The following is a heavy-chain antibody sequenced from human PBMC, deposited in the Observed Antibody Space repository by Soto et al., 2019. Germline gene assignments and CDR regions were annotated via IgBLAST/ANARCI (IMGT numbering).Heavy chain of an antibody. D-gene: IGHD2-21*01. Sequence: QLQLQESGPGLVKPSETLSLTCTVSGDSISSSYYWGWVRQPPGKGLECIGAVYYTGFTYYNPSLKSRLTISLDTSKNQFSLRLSSASAADTAIYYCARLPVVVIALGYFDPWGPGTLVNVSS. J-gene: IGHJ5*02. CDR1: GDSISSSYY. V-gene: IGHV4-39*01. CDR3: ARLPVVVIALGYFDP. CDR2: VYYTGFT.